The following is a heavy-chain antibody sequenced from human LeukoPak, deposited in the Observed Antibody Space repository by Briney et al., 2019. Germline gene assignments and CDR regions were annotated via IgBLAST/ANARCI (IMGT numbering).Heavy chain of an antibody. Sequence: GGSLRLSCAASGFTFDDYAMHWVRQAPGKGLEWVSGISWNSGGIGYADSVKGRFTISRDNAKNSLYLQMNSLRAEDTALYYCAKECSGGSCFADYWGQGTLVTVSS. D-gene: IGHD2-15*01. CDR1: GFTFDDYA. J-gene: IGHJ4*02. CDR3: AKECSGGSCFADY. CDR2: ISWNSGGI. V-gene: IGHV3-9*01.